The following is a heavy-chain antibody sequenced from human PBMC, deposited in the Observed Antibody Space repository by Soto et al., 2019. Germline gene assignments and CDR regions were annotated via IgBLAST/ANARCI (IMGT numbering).Heavy chain of an antibody. CDR2: IKSKTDGGTT. J-gene: IGHJ4*02. V-gene: IGHV3-15*07. D-gene: IGHD3-10*01. CDR3: TIQNARGVPDY. Sequence: GGSLRLSCAASGFTFSNAWISWVRQAPGKGLEWVGRIKSKTDGGTTDYAAPVKGRFTISRDDSKNTLYLQMNSLKTEDTAVYYCTIQNARGVPDYWGQGTLVTVSS. CDR1: GFTFSNAW.